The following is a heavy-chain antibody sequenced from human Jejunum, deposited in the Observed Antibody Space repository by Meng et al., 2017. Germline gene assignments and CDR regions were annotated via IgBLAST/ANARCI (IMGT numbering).Heavy chain of an antibody. D-gene: IGHD7-27*01. Sequence: QQPGPELVMPTETLSLTCTVAGSSISSKYGSWIRQPPGKGPEWIGYIYYSRSTNYNPALKNRVTISVDRSKSQFSLKLDSGTAADSAVYYCARNWGGHYFYFDLWGRGTLVTVSS. CDR1: GSSISSKY. CDR3: ARNWGGHYFYFDL. V-gene: IGHV4-59*01. CDR2: IYYSRST. J-gene: IGHJ2*01.